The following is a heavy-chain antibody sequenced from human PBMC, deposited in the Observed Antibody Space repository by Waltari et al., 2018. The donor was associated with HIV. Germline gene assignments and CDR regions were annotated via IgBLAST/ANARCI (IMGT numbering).Heavy chain of an antibody. V-gene: IGHV4-31*03. J-gene: IGHJ4*02. D-gene: IGHD5-12*01. CDR2: IYYSGCT. CDR3: ARGFVGRYSGHDYVWDY. Sequence: QVQLQESGPGLVKPSQTLSLTCTVSGDSITSGNFYWTWSRQHPEKGLGWSGHIYYSGCTYSNPSLKTRIDISLATAMNHFSRNLTSVAAADTAVYYGARGFVGRYSGHDYVWDYWGQGILVTVSS. CDR1: GDSITSGNFY.